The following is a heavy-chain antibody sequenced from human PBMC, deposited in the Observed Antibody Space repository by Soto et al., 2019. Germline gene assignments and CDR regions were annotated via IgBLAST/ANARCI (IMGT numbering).Heavy chain of an antibody. CDR1: GGTFSTYA. CDR2: VIPIFDTV. V-gene: IGHV1-69*01. J-gene: IGHJ4*02. D-gene: IGHD1-26*01. CDR3: AADVGATARAFDY. Sequence: QVQLVQSGAEVKKPGSSVKVSCKASGGTFSTYAISWVRQAPGQGLEWMGGVIPIFDTVNYAQRFQGRVTITADESTTTAYMELSSLGSEDTAVHYCAADVGATARAFDYWGQGTLVTVSS.